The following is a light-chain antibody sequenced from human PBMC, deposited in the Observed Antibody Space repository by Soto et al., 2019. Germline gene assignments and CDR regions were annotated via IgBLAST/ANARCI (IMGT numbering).Light chain of an antibody. J-gene: IGLJ3*02. V-gene: IGLV1-44*01. Sequence: QSVLTQPASASGTPGQRSTISCSGSSSNIGHNSVNWYQQLPGTAPKLLSYSSNQRPSGVPDRFSGSKSGTSASLAISGLQSGDEAHYYCAAWDDSLNGVVFGGGTKLTVL. CDR2: SSN. CDR3: AAWDDSLNGVV. CDR1: SSNIGHNS.